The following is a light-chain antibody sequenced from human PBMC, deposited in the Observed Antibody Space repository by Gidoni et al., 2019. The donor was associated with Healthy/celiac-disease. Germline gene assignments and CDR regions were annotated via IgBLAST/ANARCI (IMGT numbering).Light chain of an antibody. Sequence: EIVLTQSPATLSLSPGDRATLSCMASQSVSSYLTWYQQKPGQAPRLLIYDASNRDTGIPSRVRGSGSGKDFTLTISSREPEDCAVYDVQNLTFXXXTKLEIK. CDR2: DAS. J-gene: IGKJ2*01. V-gene: IGKV3-11*01. CDR3: QNLT. CDR1: QSVSSY.